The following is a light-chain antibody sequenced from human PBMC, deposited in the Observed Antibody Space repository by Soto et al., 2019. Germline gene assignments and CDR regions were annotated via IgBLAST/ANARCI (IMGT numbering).Light chain of an antibody. CDR1: SGHINSA. V-gene: IGLV4-69*01. J-gene: IGLJ2*01. CDR3: QTWGTVTHVI. Sequence: QLVLTQSPSASASLGASVKLTCTLTSGHINSAIAWHQQQPKMGPRFLMTVYNDGSHRKGDGIPDRFSGSSSGTERYLFISSLQSEDEADYYCQTWGTVTHVIFGGGTKLTVL. CDR2: VYNDGSH.